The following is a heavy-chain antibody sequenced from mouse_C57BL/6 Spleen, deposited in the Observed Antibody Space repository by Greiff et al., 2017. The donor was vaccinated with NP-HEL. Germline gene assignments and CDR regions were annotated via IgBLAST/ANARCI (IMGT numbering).Heavy chain of an antibody. CDR2: IDPETGGT. J-gene: IGHJ2*01. CDR1: GYTFTDYE. CDR3: TRSYYGSSYGY. Sequence: QVQLQQSGAELVRPGASVTLSCKASGYTFTDYEMHWVKQTPVPGLEWIGAIDPETGGTAYNQKFKGKAILTADKSSSTAYMELRSLTSEDSAVYYCTRSYYGSSYGYWGQGTTLTVSS. V-gene: IGHV1-15*01. D-gene: IGHD1-1*01.